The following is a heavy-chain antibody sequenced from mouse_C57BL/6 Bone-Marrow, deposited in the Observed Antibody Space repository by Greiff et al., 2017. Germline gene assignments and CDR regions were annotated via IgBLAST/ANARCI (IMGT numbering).Heavy chain of an antibody. CDR3: ARRLLDYAMDY. CDR2: ISSGGSYT. Sequence: EVKLVESGGDLVKPGGSLKLSCAASGFTFSSYGMSWVRQTPDKRLEWVATISSGGSYTYYPDSVKGRFTISRDNAKNTLYLQMSSLKSEDTAMYYCARRLLDYAMDYWGQGTSVTVSS. V-gene: IGHV5-6*02. J-gene: IGHJ4*01. CDR1: GFTFSSYG.